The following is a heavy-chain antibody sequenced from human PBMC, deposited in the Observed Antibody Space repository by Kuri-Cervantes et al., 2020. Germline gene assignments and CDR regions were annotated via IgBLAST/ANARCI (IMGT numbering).Heavy chain of an antibody. CDR2: ISSSSSHI. V-gene: IGHV3-21*01. Sequence: GESLKISCAASGFTFSSYAMNWVRQAPGQGLEWVAAISSSSSHIYYGDSVKGRFTVSRDNAKNSLFLQMNSLRAEDTAVYYCTKALGWYFDLWGRGTVVTVSS. CDR1: GFTFSSYA. J-gene: IGHJ2*01. CDR3: TKALGWYFDL.